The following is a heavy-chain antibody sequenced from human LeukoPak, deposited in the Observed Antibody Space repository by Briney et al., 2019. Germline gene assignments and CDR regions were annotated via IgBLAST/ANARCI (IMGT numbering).Heavy chain of an antibody. D-gene: IGHD4-11*01. CDR3: AKSKYSNYGPIDY. Sequence: AGGSLRLSCSASGFIFSNYGMYWVRQAPGKGLEFVSAISSDGDNTFYADSVKGRFTISRDNSKNTLYLQMNSLRAEDTAVYYCAKSKYSNYGPIDYWGQGTLVTVSS. CDR1: GFIFSNYG. V-gene: IGHV3-64*04. CDR2: ISSDGDNT. J-gene: IGHJ4*02.